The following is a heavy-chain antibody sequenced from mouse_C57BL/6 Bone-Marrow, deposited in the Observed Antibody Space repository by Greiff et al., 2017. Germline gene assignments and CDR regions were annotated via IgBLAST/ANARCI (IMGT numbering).Heavy chain of an antibody. CDR2: IDPNSGGT. Sequence: VQLQQSGAELVKPGASVKLSCKASGYTFTSYWMHWVKQRPGRGLEWIGRIDPNSGGTKYNEKFKSKATLTVDKPSSTAYMQLSSLTSEDSAVYFCANSYYYGSSYDWFAYWGQGTLVTVSA. CDR3: ANSYYYGSSYDWFAY. V-gene: IGHV1-62-3*01. D-gene: IGHD1-1*01. CDR1: GYTFTSYW. J-gene: IGHJ3*01.